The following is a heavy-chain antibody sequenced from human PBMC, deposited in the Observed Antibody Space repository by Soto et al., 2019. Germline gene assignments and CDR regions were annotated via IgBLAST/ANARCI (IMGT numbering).Heavy chain of an antibody. CDR2: ISYDGSNK. J-gene: IGHJ6*02. Sequence: GGSLRLSCAASGFTFSSYAMHWVRQAPGKGLEWVAVISYDGSNKYYADSVKGRFTISRDNSRNTLYLQMNSLRAEDTAVYYCARDLKVVHYYYYGMDVWGQGTTVTVSS. CDR3: ARDLKVVHYYYYGMDV. V-gene: IGHV3-30-3*01. CDR1: GFTFSSYA. D-gene: IGHD2-15*01.